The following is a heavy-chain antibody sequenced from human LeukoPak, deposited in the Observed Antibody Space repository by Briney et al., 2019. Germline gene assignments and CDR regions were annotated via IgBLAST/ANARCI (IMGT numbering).Heavy chain of an antibody. CDR1: GGTFSSYA. D-gene: IGHD3-3*01. CDR3: ARMRFYDFWSGYYWFDP. Sequence: SVKVPCKASGGTFSSYAISWVRQAPGQGLEWMGGIIPIFGTANYAQKFQGRVTITADESTSTAYMELSSLRSEDTAVYYCARMRFYDFWSGYYWFDPWGQGTLVTVSS. V-gene: IGHV1-69*01. CDR2: IIPIFGTA. J-gene: IGHJ5*02.